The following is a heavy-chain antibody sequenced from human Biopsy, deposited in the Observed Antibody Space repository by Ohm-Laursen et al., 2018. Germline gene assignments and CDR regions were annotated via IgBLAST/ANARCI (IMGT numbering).Heavy chain of an antibody. V-gene: IGHV4-59*08. CDR3: VRLNRRGNIIFFDY. Sequence: GTLSLTCTVSGGSITADFWTWIRQTPGERLEWIGYRFHSGSPMYNPSLKSRVTISVDTSKSQFSLTFPSVTAADTAVYYCVRLNRRGNIIFFDYWGRGTLVTASS. D-gene: IGHD3/OR15-3a*01. J-gene: IGHJ4*02. CDR2: RFHSGSP. CDR1: GGSITADF.